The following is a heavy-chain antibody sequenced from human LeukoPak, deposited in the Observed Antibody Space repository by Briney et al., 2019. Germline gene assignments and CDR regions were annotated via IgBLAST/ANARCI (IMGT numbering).Heavy chain of an antibody. D-gene: IGHD2-2*03. J-gene: IGHJ4*02. CDR3: ARSRPWIRHFVY. CDR2: IYTSGST. CDR1: AGSISSGSYY. Sequence: SQTLSLTCTVSAGSISSGSYYWSWIRQPAGKGLEWIGRIYTSGSTNYNPSLKSRVTISVDTSKNQFSLKLSSVTAADTAVYYCARSRPWIRHFVYWGQGTLVTVSS. V-gene: IGHV4-61*02.